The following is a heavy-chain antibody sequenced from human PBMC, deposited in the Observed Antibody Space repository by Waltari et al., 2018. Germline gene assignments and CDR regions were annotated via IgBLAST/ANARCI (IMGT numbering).Heavy chain of an antibody. J-gene: IGHJ6*04. CDR1: TGFMTNFFSY. CDR2: IFYTGSN. D-gene: IGHD2-21*01. CDR3: ARGTSIPLTTGGMDV. Sequence: QLQMQESGPGVVNPLANLSLTCAVSTGFMTNFFSYCVWVRQPQGKGLEWIGSIFYTGSNLYEPSLRSRLTMSIDTSNNQFSLELDPVTDADTAIYYCARGTSIPLTTGGMDVWGKGTTVTISP. V-gene: IGHV4-39*07.